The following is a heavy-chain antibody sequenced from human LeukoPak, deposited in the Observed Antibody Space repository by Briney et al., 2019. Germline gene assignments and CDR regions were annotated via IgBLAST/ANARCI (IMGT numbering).Heavy chain of an antibody. Sequence: GGSLKLSCAASGFTFSGSAIHWVRQSSGKGLEWVGQIDKKDKGYATATAYAASVKGRFTISRDDSINTAYLQMKSLKTEDTALYYCTRDSGTYNWFDPWGQGTLVTVPS. V-gene: IGHV3-73*01. J-gene: IGHJ5*02. CDR2: IDKKDKGYATAT. CDR3: TRDSGTYNWFDP. D-gene: IGHD1-26*01. CDR1: GFTFSGSA.